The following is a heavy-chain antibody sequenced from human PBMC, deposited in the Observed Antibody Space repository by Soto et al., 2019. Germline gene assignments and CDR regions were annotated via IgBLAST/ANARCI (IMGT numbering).Heavy chain of an antibody. CDR1: GGSISSYY. Sequence: QVQLQESGPGLVKPSETLSLTCTVSGGSISSYYWSWIRQPPGKGLEWIGYIYYSGSTNYNPSLKSRVTISVDTSKNQFSLKLSSVTAADTAVYYCARGVEMATIIPWVSRYYYGMDVWGQGTTVTVSS. CDR2: IYYSGST. J-gene: IGHJ6*02. D-gene: IGHD5-12*01. CDR3: ARGVEMATIIPWVSRYYYGMDV. V-gene: IGHV4-59*01.